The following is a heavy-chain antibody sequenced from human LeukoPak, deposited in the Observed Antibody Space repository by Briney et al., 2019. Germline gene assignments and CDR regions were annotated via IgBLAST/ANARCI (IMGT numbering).Heavy chain of an antibody. CDR3: ARGTSYYASGSYPDFDY. CDR1: GYTFAIYE. CDR2: VNPNSGNT. J-gene: IGHJ4*02. D-gene: IGHD3-10*01. Sequence: ASVKVSCNDSGYTFAIYEIHWVRQATGQGLEWMAWVNPNSGNTNYAQKFQGRVTVTRNTFISTAYMELGSLGFEDTAVYYCARGTSYYASGSYPDFDYWGQGTLVTVSS. V-gene: IGHV1-8*03.